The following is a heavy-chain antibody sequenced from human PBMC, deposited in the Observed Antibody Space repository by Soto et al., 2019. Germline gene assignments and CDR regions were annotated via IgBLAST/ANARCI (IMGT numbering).Heavy chain of an antibody. CDR3: GRWQPGLDY. CDR2: IFHTGST. V-gene: IGHV4-4*02. Sequence: PSETLSLTCAVSGDSISNHNWWTWVRQPPGKGLEWIGEIFHTGSTNYNPSLKSRVTISVDTSKNQFSLKLSSVTAADTALYHCGRWQPGLDYWGQGTLVTLSS. CDR1: GDSISNHNW. J-gene: IGHJ4*02. D-gene: IGHD6-13*01.